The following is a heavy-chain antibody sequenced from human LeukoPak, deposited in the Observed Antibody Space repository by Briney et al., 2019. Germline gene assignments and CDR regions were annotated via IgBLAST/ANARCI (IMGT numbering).Heavy chain of an antibody. J-gene: IGHJ4*02. Sequence: GASVKVSCKASGYTFSDYYIHWVRQAPGQGLEWMGIINPSGGSTSYAQKFQGRVTMTRDMSTSTVYMELSSLRSEDTAVYYCASEGPAAAYWGQGTLVTVSS. V-gene: IGHV1-46*01. D-gene: IGHD2-2*01. CDR2: INPSGGST. CDR3: ASEGPAAAY. CDR1: GYTFSDYY.